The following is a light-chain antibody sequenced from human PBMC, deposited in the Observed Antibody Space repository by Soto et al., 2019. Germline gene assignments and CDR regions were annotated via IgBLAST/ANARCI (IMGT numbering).Light chain of an antibody. J-gene: IGLJ1*01. CDR3: RSFTSSVTYV. V-gene: IGLV2-14*01. CDR2: DVS. CDR1: SSDVGSHNS. Sequence: QSALTQPASVSGSPGQSITISCTRTSSDVGSHNSVSWYRQDPGKAPKLLIYDVSNRPSGVSDRFSVSKSGNTASLTISGLQIEDEADYYCRSFTSSVTYVFGTGTKVAGL.